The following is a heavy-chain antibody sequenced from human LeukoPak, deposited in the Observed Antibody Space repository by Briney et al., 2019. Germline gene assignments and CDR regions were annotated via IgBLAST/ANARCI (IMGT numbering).Heavy chain of an antibody. CDR1: GGSISSYY. CDR3: ATHKANWDTRFDY. CDR2: IYYSGST. J-gene: IGHJ4*02. Sequence: SETLSLTCTVSGGSISSYYWSWIRQPPGKGLEWIGWIYYSGSTNYNPSPKSRVTISVDTSKNQFSLKLSSVTAADTAFYYCATHKANWDTRFDYWGQGTLVTVSS. D-gene: IGHD7-27*01. V-gene: IGHV4-59*08.